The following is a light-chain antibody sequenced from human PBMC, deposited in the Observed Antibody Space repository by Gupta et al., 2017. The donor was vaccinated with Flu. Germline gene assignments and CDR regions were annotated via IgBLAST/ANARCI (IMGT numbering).Light chain of an antibody. CDR3: RQFVPTPGT. J-gene: IGKJ1*01. Sequence: VTPGVPASISCRSSQSRLQSNGYNHLDWYLEEPGQAPQLPLYLGSKRASGVPERFSGSGSGTDFTLKISRVEAEDVGVYYCRQFVPTPGTFGPGTRVEIK. CDR2: LGS. V-gene: IGKV2-28*01. CDR1: QSRLQSNGYNH.